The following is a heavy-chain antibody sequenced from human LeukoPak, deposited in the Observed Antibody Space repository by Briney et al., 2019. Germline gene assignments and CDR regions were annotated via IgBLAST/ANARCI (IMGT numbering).Heavy chain of an antibody. CDR2: ISSSSSYI. D-gene: IGHD5-18*01. J-gene: IGHJ4*02. CDR1: GFTFSSYS. V-gene: IGHV3-21*01. Sequence: PGGSLRLSCAASGFTFSSYSMNWVRQAPGKGLEWVSSISSSSSYIYYADSVKGRFTISRDNAKNSLYLQMNSLRAEDTAVYYCARDSALRDTAMVKTFDYWGQGTLVTVSS. CDR3: ARDSALRDTAMVKTFDY.